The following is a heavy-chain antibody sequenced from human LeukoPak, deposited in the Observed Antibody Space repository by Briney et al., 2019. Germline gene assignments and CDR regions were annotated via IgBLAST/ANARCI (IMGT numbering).Heavy chain of an antibody. CDR1: GFTFSSYW. D-gene: IGHD1-7*01. CDR3: ARDREGKLELRGAFDY. Sequence: GGSLRLSCAASGFTFSSYWMSWVRQAPGKGLEWVANIKQDGSEKYYADSVKGRFTISRDNAKNSLYLQMNSLRAEDTAVYYCARDREGKLELRGAFDYWGQGTLVTVSS. CDR2: IKQDGSEK. J-gene: IGHJ4*02. V-gene: IGHV3-7*01.